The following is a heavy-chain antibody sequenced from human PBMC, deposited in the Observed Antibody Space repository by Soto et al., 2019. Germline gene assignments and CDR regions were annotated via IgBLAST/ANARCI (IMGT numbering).Heavy chain of an antibody. CDR3: AKDTPRTGTTSYYYYYMDV. D-gene: IGHD1-7*01. CDR1: GFTFSSYA. J-gene: IGHJ6*03. Sequence: GGSLRLSCAASGFTFSSYAMSWVRQAPGKGLEWVSAISGSGGSTYYADSVKGRFTISRDNSKNTLYLQMNSLRAEDTAVYYCAKDTPRTGTTSYYYYYMDVWGKGTTVTVSS. V-gene: IGHV3-23*01. CDR2: ISGSGGST.